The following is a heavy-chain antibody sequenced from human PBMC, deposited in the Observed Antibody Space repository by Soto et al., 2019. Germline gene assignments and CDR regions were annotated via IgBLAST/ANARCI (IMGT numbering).Heavy chain of an antibody. CDR3: ARDQDFYDSSGHDAFEI. CDR2: IYYSGST. Sequence: SETLFLTCTVSGGSISSGGYYWSWIRQHPGKGLEWIGYIYYSGSTHYNPSLKRRVTISVDTSKNQFSLRLSSVTAADTAVYYCARDQDFYDSSGHDAFEIWGQGTMVTVSS. J-gene: IGHJ3*02. D-gene: IGHD3-22*01. V-gene: IGHV4-31*03. CDR1: GGSISSGGYY.